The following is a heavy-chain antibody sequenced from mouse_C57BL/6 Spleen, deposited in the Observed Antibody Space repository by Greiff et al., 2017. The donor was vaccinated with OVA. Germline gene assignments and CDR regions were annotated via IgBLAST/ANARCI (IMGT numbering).Heavy chain of an antibody. CDR3: ARDDAGSAMDY. D-gene: IGHD2-3*01. J-gene: IGHJ4*01. CDR1: GYAFTNYL. CDR2: INPGSGGT. Sequence: QVQLKQSGAELVRPGTSVKVSCKASGYAFTNYLIEWVKQRPGQGLEWIGVINPGSGGTNYNEKFKGKATLTADKSSSTAYMQLSSLTSEDSAVYFCARDDAGSAMDYWGQGTSVTVSS. V-gene: IGHV1-54*01.